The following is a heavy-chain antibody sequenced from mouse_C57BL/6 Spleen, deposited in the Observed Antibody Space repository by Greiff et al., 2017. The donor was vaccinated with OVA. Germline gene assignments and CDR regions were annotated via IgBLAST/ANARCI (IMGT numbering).Heavy chain of an antibody. CDR1: GYTFTSYW. CDR2: INPSNGGT. V-gene: IGHV1-53*01. CDR3: ARGTVVGGNAMDY. J-gene: IGHJ4*01. Sequence: QVQLQQSGTELVKPGASVKLSCKASGYTFTSYWMHWVKQRPGQGLEWIGNINPSNGGTNYNEKFKSKATLTVDKSSSTAYMQLSSLTSEDSAVYYCARGTVVGGNAMDYWGQGTSVTVSS. D-gene: IGHD1-1*01.